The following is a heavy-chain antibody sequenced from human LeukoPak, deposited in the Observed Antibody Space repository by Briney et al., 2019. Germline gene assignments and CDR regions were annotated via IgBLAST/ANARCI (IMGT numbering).Heavy chain of an antibody. J-gene: IGHJ4*02. V-gene: IGHV3-20*04. Sequence: GGSLRLSCAASGFSFDDYGMSWVRQAPGKGLEWVSGINWNGGSTGYADSVKGRFTISRDNAKNSLYLQMNSLRAEDTALYYCARDAVLRNIAAAGYFDYWGQGTLVTVFS. CDR3: ARDAVLRNIAAAGYFDY. CDR1: GFSFDDYG. D-gene: IGHD6-13*01. CDR2: INWNGGST.